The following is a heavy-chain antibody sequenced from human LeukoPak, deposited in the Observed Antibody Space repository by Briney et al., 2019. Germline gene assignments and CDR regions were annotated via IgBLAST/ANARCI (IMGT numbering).Heavy chain of an antibody. D-gene: IGHD4-23*01. V-gene: IGHV4-30-4*01. J-gene: IGHJ5*02. CDR2: IYYSGST. CDR3: ARATVGYRVASWFDP. Sequence: SQTLSLTCTVSGGSISSGDYSWSWIRQPPGKGLEWIGYIYYSGSTYYNPSLKSRVTISVDTSKNQFSLKLSSVTATDTAVYYCARATVGYRVASWFDPWGQGTLVTVSS. CDR1: GGSISSGDYS.